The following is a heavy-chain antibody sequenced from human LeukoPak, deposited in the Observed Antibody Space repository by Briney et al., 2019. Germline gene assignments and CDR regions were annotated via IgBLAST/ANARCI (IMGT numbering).Heavy chain of an antibody. CDR2: INPNSGGT. CDR1: GYTFTGYY. J-gene: IGHJ4*02. CDR3: ARSRSRDCSSTSCYSYGLDY. V-gene: IGHV1-2*06. Sequence: ESSVKVSCKASGYTFTGYYMNWVRQAPGQGLEWMGRINPNSGGTNYAQKFQGRVTMTRDTSISTAYMELSRLRSDDTAVYYCARSRSRDCSSTSCYSYGLDYWGQGTLVTVSS. D-gene: IGHD2-2*01.